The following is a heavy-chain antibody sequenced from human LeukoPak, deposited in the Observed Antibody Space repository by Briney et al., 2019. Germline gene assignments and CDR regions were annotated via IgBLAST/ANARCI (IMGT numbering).Heavy chain of an antibody. V-gene: IGHV3-66*02. CDR1: GFTVSSNY. J-gene: IGHJ6*02. Sequence: GGSLRLSCAASGFTVSSNYMSWVRQAPGKGLEWVSVIYSGGSTYYADSVKGRFTISRDNSKNTLYLQMNSLRAEDTAVYYCARDGRSGYWSWNGMDVWGQGTTVTVSS. D-gene: IGHD3-3*01. CDR2: IYSGGST. CDR3: ARDGRSGYWSWNGMDV.